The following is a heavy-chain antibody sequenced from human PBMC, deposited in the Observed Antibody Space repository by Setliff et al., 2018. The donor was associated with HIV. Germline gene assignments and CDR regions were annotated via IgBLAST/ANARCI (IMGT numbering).Heavy chain of an antibody. Sequence: SGPTLVNPTQALTLTCTFSGFSLSTDGVGVGWIRQPPGKALEWLVLIYWDNDMRYSPSLKRRLTITKDPPKNQVVLTMTDMDPGDTATYYCARVKKRLTTFGVVIEDYMDIWGKGTTVTVSS. V-gene: IGHV2-5*02. CDR3: ARVKKRLTTFGVVIEDYMDI. CDR1: GFSLSTDGVG. J-gene: IGHJ6*03. D-gene: IGHD3-3*01. CDR2: IYWDNDM.